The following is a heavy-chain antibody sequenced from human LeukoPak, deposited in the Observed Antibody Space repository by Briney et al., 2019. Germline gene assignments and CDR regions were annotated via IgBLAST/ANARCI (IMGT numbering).Heavy chain of an antibody. D-gene: IGHD2-15*01. CDR1: GFTFSSYW. CDR2: IKQDGSEK. J-gene: IGHJ4*02. V-gene: IGHV3-7*01. CDR3: ARNKGWELPAELDS. Sequence: GGSLRLSCAASGFTFSSYWMSWVRQAPGKGLEWVANIKQDGSEKYYADSVKGRFTISRDDAKTSVYLQMNSLRAEDTAVYYCARNKGWELPAELDSWGQGTLVTVSS.